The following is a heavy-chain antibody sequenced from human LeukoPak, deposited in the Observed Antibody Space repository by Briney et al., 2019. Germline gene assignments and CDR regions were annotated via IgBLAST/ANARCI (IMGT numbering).Heavy chain of an antibody. J-gene: IGHJ6*03. CDR3: ARTTEGGYSYGYFYYYYMDV. CDR2: ISYDGSNK. Sequence: GRSLRLSCAASGFTLSNYALHWVRQAPGKGLEWVAVISYDGSNKFYADSVRGRFTISRDNSKNTLFLQMNSLRPEDTAVYYCARTTEGGYSYGYFYYYYMDVWGKGTTVTVSS. CDR1: GFTLSNYA. V-gene: IGHV3-30*04. D-gene: IGHD5-18*01.